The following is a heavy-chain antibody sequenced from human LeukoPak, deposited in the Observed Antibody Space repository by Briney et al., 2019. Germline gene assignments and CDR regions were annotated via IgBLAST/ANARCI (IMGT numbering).Heavy chain of an antibody. CDR1: RYTFTSYD. J-gene: IGHJ3*02. D-gene: IGHD6-19*01. CDR3: ARLHSSGWYGGDAFDI. CDR2: MNPNSGNT. Sequence: GASVKVSCKASRYTFTSYDINWVRQATRQGREWMGWMNPNSGNTGYAQKFQGRVTMTRNTSISTAYMELSSLRSEDTAVYYCARLHSSGWYGGDAFDIWGQGTMVTVSS. V-gene: IGHV1-8*01.